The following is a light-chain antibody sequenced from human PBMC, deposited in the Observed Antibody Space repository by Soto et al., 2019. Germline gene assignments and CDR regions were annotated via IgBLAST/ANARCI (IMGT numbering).Light chain of an antibody. V-gene: IGLV2-8*01. J-gene: IGLJ1*01. CDR2: EVS. Sequence: QSALAQSPSASGSPGQSVTISCTGTSSDVGGYKYVSWYQQHPGKAPKLMIYEVSKRPSGVPDRFSGSKSGSTASLTVSGLQADDEAAYYCSSYAGGSNYVFGTGTKVTVL. CDR1: SSDVGGYKY. CDR3: SSYAGGSNYV.